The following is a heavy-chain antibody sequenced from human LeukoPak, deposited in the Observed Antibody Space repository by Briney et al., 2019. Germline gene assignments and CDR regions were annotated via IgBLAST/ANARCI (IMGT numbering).Heavy chain of an antibody. J-gene: IGHJ4*02. CDR3: ARAGVPIAAAGAFDY. V-gene: IGHV1-69*04. Sequence: SVKVSCKASGGTFSSYAISWVRQAPGQGLEWMGRIVPILGIANYAQKFQGRVTITADKSTSTAYMELSSLRSEDTAVYYCARAGVPIAAAGAFDYWGQGTLVTVSS. CDR2: IVPILGIA. CDR1: GGTFSSYA. D-gene: IGHD6-13*01.